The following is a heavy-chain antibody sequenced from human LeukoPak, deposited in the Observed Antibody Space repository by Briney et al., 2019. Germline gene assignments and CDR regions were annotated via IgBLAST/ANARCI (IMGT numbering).Heavy chain of an antibody. CDR3: AKTTTGYRSGRHPGWPVAY. CDR2: ISGSGGGT. V-gene: IGHV3-23*01. CDR1: GFTFSSYA. Sequence: GGSLRLSCAASGFTFSSYAVSWVRQAPGKGLELVSAISGSGGGTYYADSVKGRFTISRDNSKNMVYLKMNRLSTEHPAVYYCAKTTTGYRSGRHPGWPVAYWGQGTLVTVSS. D-gene: IGHD6-19*01. J-gene: IGHJ4*02.